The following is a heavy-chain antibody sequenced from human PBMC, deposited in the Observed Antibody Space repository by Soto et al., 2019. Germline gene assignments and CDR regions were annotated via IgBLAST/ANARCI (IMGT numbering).Heavy chain of an antibody. CDR2: ISAYNGNT. J-gene: IGHJ3*02. V-gene: IGHV1-18*01. Sequence: ASVKVSCKASGCTFTSYGISWVRQAPGQGLEWMGWISAYNGNTNYAQKLQGRVTMTTDTSTSTAYMELRSLRSDDTAVDYCERVNYCFAMGVVSDYDAFDIWGQGTMVTVSS. CDR3: ERVNYCFAMGVVSDYDAFDI. CDR1: GCTFTSYG. D-gene: IGHD3-16*02.